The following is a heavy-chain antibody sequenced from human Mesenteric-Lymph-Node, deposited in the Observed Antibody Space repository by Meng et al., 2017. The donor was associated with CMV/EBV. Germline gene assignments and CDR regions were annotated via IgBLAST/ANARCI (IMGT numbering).Heavy chain of an antibody. Sequence: SGGSISRGGYYWSWVRQCPGKGVEWIAYIHHSGTTSHNPSLKSRVSISVDTSENRFSLRLSSVTAADTAVYYCARQLDDFWSGYPLDSWGRGTLVTVSS. V-gene: IGHV4-31*02. CDR2: IHHSGTT. J-gene: IGHJ4*02. CDR1: GGSISRGGYY. CDR3: ARQLDDFWSGYPLDS. D-gene: IGHD3-3*01.